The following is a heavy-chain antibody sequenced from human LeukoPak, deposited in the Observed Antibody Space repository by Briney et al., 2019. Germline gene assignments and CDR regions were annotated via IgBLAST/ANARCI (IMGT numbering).Heavy chain of an antibody. CDR1: GFTFSSYA. Sequence: GGSLRLSCAASGFTFSSYAMHWVRQAPGKGLEWVAVISYDGSNKYYADSVKGRFTISRGNSKNTLYLQMNSLRAEDTAVYYCAKDPDLSYYYGSGIDYWGQGTLVTVSS. D-gene: IGHD3-10*01. CDR2: ISYDGSNK. J-gene: IGHJ4*02. V-gene: IGHV3-30*04. CDR3: AKDPDLSYYYGSGIDY.